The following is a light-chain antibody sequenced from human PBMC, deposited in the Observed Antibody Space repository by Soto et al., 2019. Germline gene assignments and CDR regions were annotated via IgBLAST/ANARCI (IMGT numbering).Light chain of an antibody. CDR3: CAYAGGVI. CDR2: EVT. Sequence: QSALNQPASVSGSPGQSITISCTGTSSDVGSYNLVSWYQQYPGKAPKLMIYEVTKRPSGVSDRFSGSKSGNTASLTISGLQAEDEADYYCCAYAGGVIFGGGTKVTVL. J-gene: IGLJ2*01. CDR1: SSDVGSYNL. V-gene: IGLV2-23*02.